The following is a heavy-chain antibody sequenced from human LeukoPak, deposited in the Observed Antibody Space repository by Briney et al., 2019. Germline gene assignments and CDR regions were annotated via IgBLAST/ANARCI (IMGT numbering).Heavy chain of an antibody. Sequence: ASVKVSCKASGYTFTSYYMHWVRQAPGQGLEWMGIINPSGGSTSYAQKFQGRVTMTRDMSTSTVYMELSSLRSEDTAVYYCARLDVDTATRNAFDIWGQGTMVTVSS. V-gene: IGHV1-46*01. CDR2: INPSGGST. CDR3: ARLDVDTATRNAFDI. CDR1: GYTFTSYY. J-gene: IGHJ3*02. D-gene: IGHD5-18*01.